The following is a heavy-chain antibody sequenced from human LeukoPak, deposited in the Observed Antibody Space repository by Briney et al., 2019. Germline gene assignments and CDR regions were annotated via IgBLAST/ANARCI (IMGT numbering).Heavy chain of an antibody. Sequence: GGSLRLSCAASGFTFSSYGMHWVRQAPGKGLEWVAFIRYDGSNKYYADSVKGRFTISRDNSKNTLYLQMNSLRAEDTAVYYCAKLYSYSYYYYYVDVWGKGTTVTISS. V-gene: IGHV3-30*02. CDR1: GFTFSSYG. CDR2: IRYDGSNK. D-gene: IGHD5-18*01. CDR3: AKLYSYSYYYYYVDV. J-gene: IGHJ6*03.